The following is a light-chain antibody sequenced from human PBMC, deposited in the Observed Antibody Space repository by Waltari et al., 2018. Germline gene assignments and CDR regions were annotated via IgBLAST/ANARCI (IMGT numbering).Light chain of an antibody. CDR2: EVS. Sequence: QSALPQPASVSGSPGPSITISCTGTSRDVGGYNYVSWYQHHPGKAPKLMIFEVSNRPSGVSNRFSGSKSGNTASLTISGLQAEDEADYYCSSYTSSIYPVVFGGGTKLTVL. CDR1: SRDVGGYNY. J-gene: IGLJ2*01. V-gene: IGLV2-14*01. CDR3: SSYTSSIYPVV.